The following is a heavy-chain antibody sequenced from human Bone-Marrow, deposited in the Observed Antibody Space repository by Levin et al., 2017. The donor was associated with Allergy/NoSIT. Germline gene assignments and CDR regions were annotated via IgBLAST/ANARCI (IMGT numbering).Heavy chain of an antibody. D-gene: IGHD6-25*01. V-gene: IGHV3-7*01. CDR3: AREQYTGGSDFGMDV. Sequence: GGSLRLSCATSGFSFNNFFMAWVRQSPGKGLEWVANIDQDGSTKQYVDSVKGRFSISRDNAKRSLYLQMNSLRDEDTALYYCAREQYTGGSDFGMDVWGQGTTVTVSS. CDR1: GFSFNNFF. CDR2: IDQDGSTK. J-gene: IGHJ6*02.